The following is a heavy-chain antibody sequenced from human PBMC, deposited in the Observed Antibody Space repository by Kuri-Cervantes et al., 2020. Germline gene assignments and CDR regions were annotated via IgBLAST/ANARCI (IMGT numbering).Heavy chain of an antibody. Sequence: GGSLRLSCAASGFTFSSYSMNWVRQAPGKGLEWVSYISSSSSYIYYADAVKGRFTISRDNAKNSLYLQMNSLRAEDTAVYYCARVAGGATLNAAYWGQGTLVTVSS. D-gene: IGHD1-26*01. CDR3: ARVAGGATLNAAY. CDR2: ISSSSSYI. J-gene: IGHJ4*02. CDR1: GFTFSSYS. V-gene: IGHV3-21*05.